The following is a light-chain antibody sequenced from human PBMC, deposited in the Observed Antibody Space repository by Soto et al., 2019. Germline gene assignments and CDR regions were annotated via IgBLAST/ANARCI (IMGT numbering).Light chain of an antibody. CDR3: FSYTSSGTYV. Sequence: QSALTQPASVSGSPGQSSTISFTGTSSDVGNYKYVSWYQQHPGKAPKPMIYEVSNRPSGVSNRFSGSKSGNTASLTISGLQAEDETDYYCFSYTSSGTYVFGTGTKVTVL. V-gene: IGLV2-14*01. CDR1: SSDVGNYKY. J-gene: IGLJ1*01. CDR2: EVS.